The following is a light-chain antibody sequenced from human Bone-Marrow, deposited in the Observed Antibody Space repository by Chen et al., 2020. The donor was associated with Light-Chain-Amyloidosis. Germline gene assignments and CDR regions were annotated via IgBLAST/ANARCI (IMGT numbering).Light chain of an antibody. CDR2: DDS. Sequence: SYLLTQPSSLSASPRQTATIARGGNNMGATSVHWYQHTPGQAPLLVVYDDSDRPSGIPERLSGSNSGNTATLTISRVEAGDEADYYCQVWDRSSDRPVFGGGTKLTVL. CDR3: QVWDRSSDRPV. V-gene: IGLV3-21*02. J-gene: IGLJ3*02. CDR1: NMGATS.